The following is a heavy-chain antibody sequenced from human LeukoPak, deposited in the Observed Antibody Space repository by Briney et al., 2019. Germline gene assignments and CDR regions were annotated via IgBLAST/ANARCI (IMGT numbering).Heavy chain of an antibody. D-gene: IGHD3-9*01. V-gene: IGHV1-18*01. CDR3: ARAYYDILTGYSPFDY. CDR1: GYTFTSYD. CDR2: ISAYNGNT. J-gene: IGHJ4*02. Sequence: ASVKVSCKASGYTFTSYDINWVRQATGQGLEWMGWISAYNGNTNYAQKLQGRVTMTTDTSTSTAYMELRSLRSGDTAVYYCARAYYDILTGYSPFDYWGQGTLVTVSS.